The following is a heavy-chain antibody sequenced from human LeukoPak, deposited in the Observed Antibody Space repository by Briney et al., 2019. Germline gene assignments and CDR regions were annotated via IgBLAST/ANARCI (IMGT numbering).Heavy chain of an antibody. V-gene: IGHV1-69*05. CDR1: GGTFSSYA. D-gene: IGHD3-3*01. J-gene: IGHJ4*02. CDR2: IIPIFGTA. CDR3: AISSDFWSGYYL. Sequence: ASVKVSCKASGGTFSSYAISWVRQAPGQGLEWMGGIIPIFGTANYAQKFQGRVTITTDESTSTAYMELSSLRSEDTAVYYCAISSDFWSGYYLWGQGTLVTVSS.